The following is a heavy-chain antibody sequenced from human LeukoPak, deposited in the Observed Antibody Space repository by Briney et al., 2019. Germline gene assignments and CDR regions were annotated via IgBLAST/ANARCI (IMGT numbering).Heavy chain of an antibody. J-gene: IGHJ3*02. V-gene: IGHV3-52*01. D-gene: IGHD2-2*01. CDR3: VRGVGSSTSCYVRAFDI. CDR2: IKCDGSEK. CDR1: GFTFSNSW. Sequence: QPGGSLRLSCAASGFTFSNSWMHWVCQAPEKGLEWVAHIKCDGSEKCYVDSVKGRLTISRDNAKNSLYLQVNSLRAEDMTVYYCVRGVGSSTSCYVRAFDIWGQGTMVTVSS.